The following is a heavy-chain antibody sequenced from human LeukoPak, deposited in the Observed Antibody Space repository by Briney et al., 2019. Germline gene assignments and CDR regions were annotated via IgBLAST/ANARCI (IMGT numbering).Heavy chain of an antibody. CDR3: ARHGGTFDP. Sequence: PSETLSLTRTVSGDSIISYNWSWIPQPPGKGLGWIGYGYNSGITNYNPSLKSRVTVSAETSESQFSLRLSSVTAADKAIYYCARHGGTFDPWGQGILVTVSS. V-gene: IGHV4-59*01. J-gene: IGHJ5*02. D-gene: IGHD1-1*01. CDR1: GDSIISYN. CDR2: GYNSGIT.